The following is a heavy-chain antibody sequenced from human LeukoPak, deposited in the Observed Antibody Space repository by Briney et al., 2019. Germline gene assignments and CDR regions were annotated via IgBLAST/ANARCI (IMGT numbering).Heavy chain of an antibody. J-gene: IGHJ4*02. CDR1: GFTFSSYE. CDR3: ARDYGGSTPIEY. D-gene: IGHD4-23*01. CDR2: ISSSGSTI. V-gene: IGHV3-48*03. Sequence: GGSLRLSGAASGFTFSSYEMHWVRQAPGKGLEWVSYISSSGSTIYYADSVKGRLTISRDNAKNSLSLQMNSLRAEDTAVYYCARDYGGSTPIEYWGQGALVTVSS.